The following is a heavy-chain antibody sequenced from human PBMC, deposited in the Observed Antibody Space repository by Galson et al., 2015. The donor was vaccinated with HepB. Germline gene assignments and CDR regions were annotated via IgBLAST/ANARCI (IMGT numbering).Heavy chain of an antibody. CDR1: GFTFDDYA. CDR2: ISWNSGSI. V-gene: IGHV3-9*01. CDR3: AKGEGPTKSDYYYGMDV. J-gene: IGHJ6*02. Sequence: SLRLSCAASGFTFDDYAMHWVRQAPGKGLEWVSGISWNSGSIGYADSVKGRFTISRDNAKNSLYLQMNSLRAEDTALYYCAKGEGPTKSDYYYGMDVWGQGTTVTVSS.